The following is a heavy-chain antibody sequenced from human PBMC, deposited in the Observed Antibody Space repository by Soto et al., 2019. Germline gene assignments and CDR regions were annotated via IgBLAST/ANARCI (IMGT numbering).Heavy chain of an antibody. Sequence: GGSLRLSCAASGFTFSSYEMNWVRQAPGKGLEWVSYISSSGSTIYYADSVKGRFTISRDNAKNSLYLQMNSLRAEDTAVYYCASLMMTTVIPYYYYYGMDVWGQGTTVTVSS. CDR1: GFTFSSYE. J-gene: IGHJ6*02. D-gene: IGHD4-4*01. V-gene: IGHV3-48*03. CDR3: ASLMMTTVIPYYYYYGMDV. CDR2: ISSSGSTI.